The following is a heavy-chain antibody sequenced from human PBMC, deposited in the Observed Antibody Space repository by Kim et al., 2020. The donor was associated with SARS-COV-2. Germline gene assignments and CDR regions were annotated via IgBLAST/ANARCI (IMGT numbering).Heavy chain of an antibody. CDR2: IWYDGSKK. D-gene: IGHD2-2*01. V-gene: IGHV3-33*06. CDR1: GFTFRSFG. J-gene: IGHJ4*01. CDR3: AKDLGGCNRISCSFYF. Sequence: GGSLRLSCGGYGFTFRSFGMNWVRQVPGKGLEWVAVIWYDGSKKFYADSVKGRFTISRDNSQNMLYLQMNSLRVEDTAVYYCAKDLGGCNRISCSFYF.